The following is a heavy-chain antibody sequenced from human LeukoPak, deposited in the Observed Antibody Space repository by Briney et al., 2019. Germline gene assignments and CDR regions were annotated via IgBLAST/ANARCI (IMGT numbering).Heavy chain of an antibody. D-gene: IGHD1-7*01. CDR2: IRYDGSNK. Sequence: PGGSLRLSCAASGFTFSSYGMHWVRQAPGKGLEWVAFIRYDGSNKYYADSVKGRFTISRDNSKNTLYLQMNSLRAEDTAVYYCAKAWTGTLRDPTFDYWGQGTLVTVSS. CDR3: AKAWTGTLRDPTFDY. J-gene: IGHJ4*02. CDR1: GFTFSSYG. V-gene: IGHV3-30*02.